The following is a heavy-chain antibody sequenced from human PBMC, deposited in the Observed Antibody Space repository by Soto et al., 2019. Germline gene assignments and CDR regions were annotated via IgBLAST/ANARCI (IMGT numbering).Heavy chain of an antibody. V-gene: IGHV1-46*03. Sequence: ASVKVSCKASGYNFTSYYMHWVRQAPGQGLEWMGIVDPSGGSTSYAQKFQGRVSMSRDTSTSTVYMDLSSLRSEDTAVYYCARDLTGGPTYYDFWSGYSPVDYWGLGTLVTVSS. D-gene: IGHD3-3*01. CDR3: ARDLTGGPTYYDFWSGYSPVDY. CDR2: VDPSGGST. CDR1: GYNFTSYY. J-gene: IGHJ4*02.